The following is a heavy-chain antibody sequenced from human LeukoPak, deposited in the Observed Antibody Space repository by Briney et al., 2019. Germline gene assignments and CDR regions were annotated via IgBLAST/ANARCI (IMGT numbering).Heavy chain of an antibody. CDR2: IYYGGSP. CDR3: ASAQAYCGGDCYGD. J-gene: IGHJ4*02. D-gene: IGHD2-21*02. Sequence: ASETLSLTCTVSARSIGSYYWSWIRQPPGKGLEWVGYIYYGGSPNYNPSLESRVTISMDTSKNQFSLKLHMVSLTATATYFCASAQAYCGGDCYGDWGRGTLVTVSS. V-gene: IGHV4-59*08. CDR1: ARSIGSYY.